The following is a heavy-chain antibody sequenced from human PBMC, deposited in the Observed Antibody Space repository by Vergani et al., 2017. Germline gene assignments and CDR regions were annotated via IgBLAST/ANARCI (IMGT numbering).Heavy chain of an antibody. D-gene: IGHD1-7*01. CDR3: ARDVGNWNYWGTDAFDI. CDR2: IYSGGST. J-gene: IGHJ3*02. CDR1: GFTVSSNY. V-gene: IGHV3-66*02. Sequence: EVQLVESGGGLVQPGGSLRLSCAASGFTVSSNYMSWVRQAPGKGLEWVSVIYSGGSTYYADSVKGRFTISRDNSKNTLYLQMNSLRAEDTAVYYCARDVGNWNYWGTDAFDIWGQGTMVTVSS.